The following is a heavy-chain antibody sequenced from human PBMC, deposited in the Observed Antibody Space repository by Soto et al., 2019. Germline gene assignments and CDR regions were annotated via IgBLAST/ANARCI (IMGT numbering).Heavy chain of an antibody. CDR1: GFTFSSYW. V-gene: IGHV3-7*01. J-gene: IGHJ4*02. CDR2: IKQDGSEK. Sequence: AVSLRLSCAASGFTFSSYWMSWVRQAPGKGLEWVANIKQDGSEKYYVDSVKGRFTISRDNAKNSLYLQMNSLRAEDTAVYYCARDPGIAAAAPDYWGQGTLVTVSS. CDR3: ARDPGIAAAAPDY. D-gene: IGHD6-13*01.